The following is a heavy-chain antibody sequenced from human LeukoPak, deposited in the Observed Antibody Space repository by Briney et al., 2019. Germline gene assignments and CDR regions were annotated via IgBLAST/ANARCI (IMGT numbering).Heavy chain of an antibody. D-gene: IGHD6-13*01. V-gene: IGHV3-21*01. CDR2: ISSSSSYI. Sequence: GGSLRLSCAASGFTFSSYSMNWVRQAPGKGLEWVSSISSSSSYIYYADSVKGRFTISRDNAKNSLYLQMNSLRAEDTAVYYCASFGGAAAGIDYWGQGTLVTVSS. J-gene: IGHJ4*02. CDR1: GFTFSSYS. CDR3: ASFGGAAAGIDY.